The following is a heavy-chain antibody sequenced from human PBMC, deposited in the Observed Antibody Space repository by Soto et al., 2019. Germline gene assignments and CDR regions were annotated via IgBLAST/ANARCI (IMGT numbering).Heavy chain of an antibody. Sequence: PSETLSLTCTVSGGSISSGGYYWSWIRQHPGKGLEWIGYIYYSGSTYYNPSLKSRVTISVDTSKNQFSLKLSSVTAADTAVYYCARGITMVRGVIFSPYFDYWGQGTLVTVSS. CDR1: GGSISSGGYY. J-gene: IGHJ4*02. V-gene: IGHV4-31*03. D-gene: IGHD3-10*01. CDR2: IYYSGST. CDR3: ARGITMVRGVIFSPYFDY.